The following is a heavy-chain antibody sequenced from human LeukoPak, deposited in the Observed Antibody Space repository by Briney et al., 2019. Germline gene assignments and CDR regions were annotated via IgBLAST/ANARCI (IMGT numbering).Heavy chain of an antibody. CDR1: GGSFSGYY. CDR3: ARLVRWLQFSGPDY. CDR2: INHSGST. J-gene: IGHJ4*02. Sequence: SETLSLTCAVYGGSFSGYYWSWIRQPPGKGLEWIGEINHSGSTNYNPSLKSRVTISVDTSKNQFSLKLSSVTAADTVVYYCARLVRWLQFSGPDYWGQGTLVTVSS. D-gene: IGHD5-24*01. V-gene: IGHV4-34*01.